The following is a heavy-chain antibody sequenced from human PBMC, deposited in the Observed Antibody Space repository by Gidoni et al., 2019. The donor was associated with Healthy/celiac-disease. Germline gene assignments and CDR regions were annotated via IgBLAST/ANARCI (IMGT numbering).Heavy chain of an antibody. CDR1: GFTFSSYG. V-gene: IGHV3-33*01. Sequence: QVQLVESGGGVVQPGRSLRLSCAASGFTFSSYGMHWVRQAPGKGLEWVAVIWYDGSNKYYADSVKGRFTISRDNSKNTLYLQMNSLRAEDTAVYYCARGDVLLWFRELGALDYWGQGTLVTVSS. J-gene: IGHJ4*02. D-gene: IGHD3-10*01. CDR2: IWYDGSNK. CDR3: ARGDVLLWFRELGALDY.